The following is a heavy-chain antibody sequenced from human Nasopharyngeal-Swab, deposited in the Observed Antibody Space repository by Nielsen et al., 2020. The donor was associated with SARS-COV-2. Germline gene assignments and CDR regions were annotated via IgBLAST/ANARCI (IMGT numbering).Heavy chain of an antibody. CDR2: IRSKGNSYAT. D-gene: IGHD2-15*01. V-gene: IGHV3-73*01. Sequence: GGSLRLSCAASGFIFSDSAIHWFRQASGKGLEWVGRIRSKGNSYATEYAASVEGRFTISRDDSKNTAYLQMNSLMTEDTAVYYCSRCGGSCYTGKDYWGQGTLVTVSS. CDR1: GFIFSDSA. CDR3: SRCGGSCYTGKDY. J-gene: IGHJ4*02.